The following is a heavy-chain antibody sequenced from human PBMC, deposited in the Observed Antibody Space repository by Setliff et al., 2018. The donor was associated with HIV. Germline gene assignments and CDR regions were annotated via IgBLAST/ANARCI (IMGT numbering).Heavy chain of an antibody. D-gene: IGHD3-3*01. CDR2: INHSGST. V-gene: IGHV4-34*01. CDR3: ARAIWSDYLYYFDC. J-gene: IGHJ4*02. Sequence: PSETLSLTCAVYGGSFSGYYWSWVRQPPGKGLEWIGEINHSGSTNYNPSLKSRVTISIDASKNQFSLKLSSVTAADTAVYYCARAIWSDYLYYFDCWGQGTLVTVSS. CDR1: GGSFSGYY.